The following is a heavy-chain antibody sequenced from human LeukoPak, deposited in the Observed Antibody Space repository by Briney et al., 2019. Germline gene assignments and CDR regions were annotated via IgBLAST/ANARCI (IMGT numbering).Heavy chain of an antibody. V-gene: IGHV4-59*01. CDR1: GGSLSSYY. J-gene: IGHJ4*02. D-gene: IGHD4-23*01. CDR3: ARDRGDYGGPGGYFDY. CDR2: INYSGST. Sequence: SETLSLTCTVSGGSLSSYYWSWIRQPPGKGLEWIGYINYSGSTNYNPSLKSRVTISVDTSKNQCSLKLSSVTAADTAVYYCARDRGDYGGPGGYFDYWGQGTLVTVSS.